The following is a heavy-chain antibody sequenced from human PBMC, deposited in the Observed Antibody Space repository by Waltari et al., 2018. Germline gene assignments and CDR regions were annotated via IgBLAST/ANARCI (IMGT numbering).Heavy chain of an antibody. D-gene: IGHD6-19*01. CDR3: ARGRQWLVSGFDY. Sequence: QVQLHQWGAGLLKPSETLSLTCAVYGGSFSGYYWSWIRQPPGKGLEWIGEINHRGSTNYNPSLKSRVTISVDTSKNQFSLKLSSVTAADTAVYYCARGRQWLVSGFDYWGQGTLVTVSS. J-gene: IGHJ4*02. CDR2: INHRGST. V-gene: IGHV4-34*01. CDR1: GGSFSGYY.